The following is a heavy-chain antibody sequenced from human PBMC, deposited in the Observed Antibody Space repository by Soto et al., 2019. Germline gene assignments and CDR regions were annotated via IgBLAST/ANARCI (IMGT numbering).Heavy chain of an antibody. V-gene: IGHV3-33*01. CDR3: ARVSMDIVATIWYYYYMDV. J-gene: IGHJ6*03. D-gene: IGHD5-12*01. CDR2: IWYDGSNK. CDR1: GFTFSSYG. Sequence: HPGGSLRLSCAASGFTFSSYGMHWIRQAPGKGLEWVAVIWYDGSNKYYADSVKGRFTISRDNSKNTLYLQMNSPRAEDTAVYYCARVSMDIVATIWYYYYMDVWGKGTTVTVS.